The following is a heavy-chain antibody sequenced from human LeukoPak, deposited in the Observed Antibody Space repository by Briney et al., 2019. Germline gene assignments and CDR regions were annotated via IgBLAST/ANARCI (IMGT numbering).Heavy chain of an antibody. CDR2: ISSDGSST. CDR1: GFTFSSYW. J-gene: IGHJ2*01. D-gene: IGHD2-2*02. CDR3: ARTFVYPLDVFDL. Sequence: GGSLRLSCAASGFTFSSYWMHWVRHAPGKGLVWVSRISSDGSSTSYADSVKGRFTISRDNAKNTLYLQMNSLRAEDTAVYYCARTFVYPLDVFDLWGRGTLVTVSS. V-gene: IGHV3-74*01.